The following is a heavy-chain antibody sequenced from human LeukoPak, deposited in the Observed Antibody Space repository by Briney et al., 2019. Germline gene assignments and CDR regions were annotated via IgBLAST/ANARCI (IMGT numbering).Heavy chain of an antibody. D-gene: IGHD3-10*01. CDR2: ISGSGGST. V-gene: IGHV3-23*01. CDR3: AKRKATMVRGVNYYYGMDV. CDR1: GFTFSSYA. Sequence: GRSLTLSCAASGFTFSSYAMSWARQAPGHGLELVSAISGSGGSTYYADSAKGRFTISSANSKIPLYLQMNSLTAEDTAVYYCAKRKATMVRGVNYYYGMDVWGQGTTVTVSS. J-gene: IGHJ6*02.